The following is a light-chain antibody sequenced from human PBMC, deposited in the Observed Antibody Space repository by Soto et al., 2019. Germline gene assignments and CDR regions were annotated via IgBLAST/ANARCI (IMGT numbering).Light chain of an antibody. CDR2: KAS. V-gene: IGKV1-5*03. CDR3: QQYNSFIWT. CDR1: QTISSW. J-gene: IGKJ1*01. Sequence: DIQMTQSPSTLSGSVVDRVTITXRASQTISSWLAWYQQKAGKAPKLLISKASNLDSGVPSRFSGSGSGTEFNLTISSLQPEDFATYYCQQYNSFIWTFGQGTKVDI.